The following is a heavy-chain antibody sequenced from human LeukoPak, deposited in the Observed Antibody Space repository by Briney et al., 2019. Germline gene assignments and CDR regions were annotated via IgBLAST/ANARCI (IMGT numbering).Heavy chain of an antibody. D-gene: IGHD2-15*01. V-gene: IGHV3-13*01. CDR1: GFTFSNHA. Sequence: GGSLRLSCATSGFTFSNHAMHWVRHATGKGLEWVSAIGTGDDTYYLGSVKGRFTISRENAKNVLYLQMSSLRAEDTAVYYCAREIRETVVTRHYYYGIDVWGQGTTVTVSS. CDR3: AREIRETVVTRHYYYGIDV. J-gene: IGHJ6*02. CDR2: IGTGDDT.